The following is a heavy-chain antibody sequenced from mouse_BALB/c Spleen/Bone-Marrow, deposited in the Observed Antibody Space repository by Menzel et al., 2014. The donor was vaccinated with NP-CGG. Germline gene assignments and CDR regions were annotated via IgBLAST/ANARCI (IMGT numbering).Heavy chain of an antibody. CDR2: ISNGGGST. CDR1: GFTFSDYY. CDR3: ARHNYDETWFAY. D-gene: IGHD2-4*01. V-gene: IGHV5-12*02. Sequence: EVKLMESGGGLVQPGGSLKLSCATSGFTFSDYYMYWVRQTPEKRLEWVAYISNGGGSTYCPDTVKGRFTISRDNAKNTLYLQMSRLKSEDTAMYYCARHNYDETWFAYWGQGTPVTVSA. J-gene: IGHJ3*01.